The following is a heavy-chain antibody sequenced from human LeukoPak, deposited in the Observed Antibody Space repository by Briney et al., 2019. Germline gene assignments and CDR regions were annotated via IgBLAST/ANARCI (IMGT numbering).Heavy chain of an antibody. CDR1: GFSFSNSW. V-gene: IGHV3-7*01. CDR2: IKEDGSEK. CDR3: VTRGR. D-gene: IGHD3-10*01. J-gene: IGHJ4*02. Sequence: GGSLRLPCAASGFSFSNSWMNWVRQAPGQGLEWVANIKEDGSEKNYVDSVKGRFTISRDNAKNSLYLQMNILRVEDTAMYYCVTRGRWGQGTLVTVSS.